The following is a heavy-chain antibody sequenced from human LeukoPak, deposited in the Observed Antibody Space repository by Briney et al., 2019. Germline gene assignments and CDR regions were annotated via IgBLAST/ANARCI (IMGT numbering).Heavy chain of an antibody. D-gene: IGHD5-18*01. V-gene: IGHV3-7*01. CDR2: IKRDGSEK. CDR1: GFTFSNYW. J-gene: IGHJ4*02. CDR3: ARDPGYGPPLDY. Sequence: GGSLRLSCATSGFTFSNYWMTWVRQAPGRRLEWVANIKRDGSEKFYVDSVKGRFTISRDNAENSLYLQMNSLRAEDTAVYYCARDPGYGPPLDYWGQGTLVTVSS.